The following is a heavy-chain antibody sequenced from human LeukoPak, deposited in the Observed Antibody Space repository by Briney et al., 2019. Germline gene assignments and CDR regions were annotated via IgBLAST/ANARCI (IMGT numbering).Heavy chain of an antibody. V-gene: IGHV4-34*01. CDR3: ARALTPREYYYDSSGYYYFDY. CDR1: GGSFSGYY. Sequence: SETLSLTCAVYGGSFSGYYWSWIRQPPGKGLEWIGEINHSGSTNYNPSLKSRVTISVDTSKNQSSLKLSSVTAADTAVYYCARALTPREYYYDSSGYYYFDYWGQGTLVTVSS. J-gene: IGHJ4*02. D-gene: IGHD3-22*01. CDR2: INHSGST.